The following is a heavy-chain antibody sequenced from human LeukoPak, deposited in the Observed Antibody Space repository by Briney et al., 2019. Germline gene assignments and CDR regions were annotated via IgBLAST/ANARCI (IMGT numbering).Heavy chain of an antibody. CDR3: ARDLAYCGGDCYSRGDDAFDI. Sequence: GSVKVSCTASGYTFTSYGISWVRQAPGQGLEWLAWISAYQGNTNYAQKLQGRVTMTTDTSTSTAYMELRSLRSDDTAVYYCARDLAYCGGDCYSRGDDAFDIWGQGTMVTVSS. CDR1: GYTFTSYG. J-gene: IGHJ3*02. V-gene: IGHV1-18*01. D-gene: IGHD2-21*02. CDR2: ISAYQGNT.